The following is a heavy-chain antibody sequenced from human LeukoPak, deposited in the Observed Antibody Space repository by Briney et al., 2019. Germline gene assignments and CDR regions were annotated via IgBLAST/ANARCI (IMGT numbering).Heavy chain of an antibody. CDR3: GRLDDRDFGDRGYLDL. D-gene: IGHD4-17*01. J-gene: IGHJ2*01. CDR2: INWSGST. Sequence: SETLSLTCTVSGLSLGHLSYYWGWIRQPPGQGLEWIGSINWSGSTTYNSSLKSRVSLSIDMSKNQVSLRLTSATAADTAVYYCGRLDDRDFGDRGYLDLWGRGTLVTVSS. V-gene: IGHV4-39*01. CDR1: GLSLGHLSYY.